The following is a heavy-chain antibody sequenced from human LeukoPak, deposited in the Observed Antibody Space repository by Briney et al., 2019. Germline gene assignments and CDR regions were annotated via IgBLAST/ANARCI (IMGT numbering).Heavy chain of an antibody. CDR1: GGSISTYY. CDR2: IHISGNT. D-gene: IGHD6-6*01. Sequence: SETLSLTCTVSGGSISTYYWSWIRQPAGKGLEWIGRIHISGNTDYNPSPESRVTMSVHTSKNQFSLKLTSVTAADTAVYYCAREGSMTARPFVSIDYWGQGTLVTVSS. V-gene: IGHV4-4*07. J-gene: IGHJ4*02. CDR3: AREGSMTARPFVSIDY.